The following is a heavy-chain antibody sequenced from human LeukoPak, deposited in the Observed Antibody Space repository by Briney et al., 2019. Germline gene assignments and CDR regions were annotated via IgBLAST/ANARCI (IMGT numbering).Heavy chain of an antibody. V-gene: IGHV1-69*02. J-gene: IGHJ3*02. Sequence: ASVKVSCKASGGTFSSYTISWVRQAPGQGLEWMGRIIPILGIANYAQKFQGRVTITADKSTSTAYMELSSLRSEDTAVYYSARTPMVSPNRRGAFDIWGQGTMVTVSS. CDR2: IIPILGIA. CDR3: ARTPMVSPNRRGAFDI. D-gene: IGHD5-18*01. CDR1: GGTFSSYT.